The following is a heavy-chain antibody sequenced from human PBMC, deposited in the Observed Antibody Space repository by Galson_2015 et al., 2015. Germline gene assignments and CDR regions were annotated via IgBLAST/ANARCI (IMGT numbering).Heavy chain of an antibody. CDR3: ARLLSKAAAGRGPYFDF. J-gene: IGHJ4*02. D-gene: IGHD6-13*01. V-gene: IGHV4-59*01. Sequence: SETLSLTCTVSGGSISTYYWSWIRQPPGKGLEWIGYIYYNGGNSDFNPSLKSRVTLSVDTSKNQFSLKLSSVTAADTAVYYCARLLSKAAAGRGPYFDFWGQGTLVTVSS. CDR1: GGSISTYY. CDR2: IYYNGGNS.